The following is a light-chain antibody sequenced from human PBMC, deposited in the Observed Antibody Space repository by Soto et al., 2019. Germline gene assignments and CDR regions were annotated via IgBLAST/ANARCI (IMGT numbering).Light chain of an antibody. J-gene: IGKJ3*01. CDR1: QSVSSN. CDR2: GAS. V-gene: IGKV3-15*01. Sequence: EIVMTQSPATLSVSPGERATLSCRASQSVSSNLAWYQQHPGQATRLLIYGASTRATGIPARCSGSGSVTEFSLTISSLQSEDFAVYYCEQSNNWPFTFGPGTKVYIK. CDR3: EQSNNWPFT.